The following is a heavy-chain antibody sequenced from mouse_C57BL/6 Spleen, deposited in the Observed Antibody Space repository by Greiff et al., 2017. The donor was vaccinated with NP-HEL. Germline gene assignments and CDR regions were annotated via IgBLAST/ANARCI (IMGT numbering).Heavy chain of an antibody. V-gene: IGHV5-4*03. J-gene: IGHJ2*01. D-gene: IGHD1-1*01. Sequence: EVKLVESGGGLVKPGGSLKLSCAASGFTFSSYAMSWVRQTPEKRLEWVATISDGGSYTYYPDNVKGRFTISRDNAKNNLYLQMSHLKSEDTAMYYCARGGYYGSRNYFDYWGQGTTLTVSS. CDR1: GFTFSSYA. CDR3: ARGGYYGSRNYFDY. CDR2: ISDGGSYT.